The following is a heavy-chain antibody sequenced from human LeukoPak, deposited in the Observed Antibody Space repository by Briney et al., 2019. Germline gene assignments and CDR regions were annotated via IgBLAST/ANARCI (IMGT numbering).Heavy chain of an antibody. V-gene: IGHV3-21*01. CDR2: ISSSSSYI. CDR1: GFTFSSYS. CDR3: ARDLFYGSGSYP. D-gene: IGHD3-10*01. Sequence: PEGSLRLSCAASGFTFSSYSMNWVRQAPGKGLEWVSSISSSSSYIYYADSVKGRFTIPRDNAKNSLYLQMNSLRAEDTAVYYCARDLFYGSGSYPWGQGTLVTVSS. J-gene: IGHJ5*02.